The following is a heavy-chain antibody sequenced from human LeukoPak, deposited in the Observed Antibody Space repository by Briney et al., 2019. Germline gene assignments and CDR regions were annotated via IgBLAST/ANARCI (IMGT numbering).Heavy chain of an antibody. CDR3: TRAKRQWELSTYYYYYMDV. J-gene: IGHJ6*03. V-gene: IGHV3-30*02. D-gene: IGHD1-26*01. Sequence: GGSLRLSCEAAGFAFSSYSMHWVRQAPGKGLEWVAFIRYDGSNKYYADSVKGRFTISRDNSKNTLYLQMNSLRAEDTAVYYCTRAKRQWELSTYYYYYMDVWGKGTTVTVSS. CDR2: IRYDGSNK. CDR1: GFAFSSYS.